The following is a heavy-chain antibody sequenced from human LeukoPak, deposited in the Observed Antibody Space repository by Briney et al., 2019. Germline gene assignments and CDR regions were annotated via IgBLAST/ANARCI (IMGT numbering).Heavy chain of an antibody. CDR1: GFTFSGYW. CDR2: IYTDGSSI. D-gene: IGHD1-26*01. Sequence: GGSLRLSCAASGFTFSGYWMHWVRQAPGKGLVWVSRIYTDGSSISYADSVKGRFTISRDNAKNTLYLQMNSLRAEDTAVYYCAAVGATETHFDYWGQGTLVTVSS. CDR3: AAVGATETHFDY. J-gene: IGHJ4*02. V-gene: IGHV3-74*01.